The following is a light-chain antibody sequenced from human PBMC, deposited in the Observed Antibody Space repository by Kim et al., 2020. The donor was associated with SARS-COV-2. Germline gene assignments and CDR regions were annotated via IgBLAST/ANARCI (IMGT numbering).Light chain of an antibody. V-gene: IGLV3-19*01. CDR1: SLRSYY. CDR2: GKN. Sequence: SSELTQDPAVSVALRQTVRITCQGDSLRSYYAGWYQQKPGQAPILVIYGKNNRPSGIPDRFSGSSSGNTASLPITGAQAEDEADYYWNARDSSGNHWVFGGGTQLPVL. CDR3: NARDSSGNHWV. J-gene: IGLJ3*02.